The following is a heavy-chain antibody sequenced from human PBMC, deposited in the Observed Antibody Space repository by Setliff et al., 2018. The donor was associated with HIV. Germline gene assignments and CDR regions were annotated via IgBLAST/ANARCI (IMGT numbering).Heavy chain of an antibody. CDR3: ARQPTDTSGYNNWFDS. CDR2: IYPADSDT. J-gene: IGHJ5*01. Sequence: PGESLKISCRGSGYSFTSYWIGWVRQMPGKGLEWMGIIYPADSDTRYSPSFQGQVTISADKSMDTAYLQWSSLKASDTAMYYCARQPTDTSGYNNWFDSWGQGTLVTVSS. CDR1: GYSFTSYW. V-gene: IGHV5-51*01. D-gene: IGHD3-3*01.